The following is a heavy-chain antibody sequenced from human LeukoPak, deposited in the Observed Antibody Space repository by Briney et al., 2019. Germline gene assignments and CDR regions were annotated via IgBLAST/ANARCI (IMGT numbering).Heavy chain of an antibody. Sequence: GASVKVSCKASGYTFTSYDINWVRQATGQGLEWMGWMNPNSGNTGYAQKFQGRVTMTRNTSISTAYMELSSLRSEDSAVYYCARDIRGTDAFDIWGQGTMVTVSS. V-gene: IGHV1-8*01. CDR2: MNPNSGNT. CDR1: GYTFTSYD. CDR3: ARDIRGTDAFDI. J-gene: IGHJ3*02. D-gene: IGHD3-16*01.